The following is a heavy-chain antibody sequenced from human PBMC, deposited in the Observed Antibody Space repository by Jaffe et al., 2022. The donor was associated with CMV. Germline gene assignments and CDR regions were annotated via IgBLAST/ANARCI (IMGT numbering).Heavy chain of an antibody. D-gene: IGHD3-3*02. Sequence: EVQLVESGGGLVQPGGSLRLSCSASGFTFSSYAMHWVRQAPGKGLEYVSAISSNGGSTYYADSVKGRFTISRDNSKNTLYLQMSSLRAEDTAVYYCVKAQLSTIGYFDYWGQGTLVTVSS. CDR3: VKAQLSTIGYFDY. CDR2: ISSNGGST. V-gene: IGHV3-64D*06. J-gene: IGHJ4*02. CDR1: GFTFSSYA.